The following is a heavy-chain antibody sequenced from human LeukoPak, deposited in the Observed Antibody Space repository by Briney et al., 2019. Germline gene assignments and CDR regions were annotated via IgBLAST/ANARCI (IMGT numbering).Heavy chain of an antibody. J-gene: IGHJ5*02. CDR3: ARGQVTAARGYNWFDP. V-gene: IGHV4-34*01. CDR1: GWSFNDYY. CDR2: INARGDT. D-gene: IGHD2-2*01. Sequence: SETLSLTCAVYGWSFNDYYWNWIRQPPGKGLEWIGEINARGDTNYNPSLKGRVTISVDTSKKQLSLSLTSMIAADTALYYCARGQVTAARGYNWFDPWGQGTLVTVSS.